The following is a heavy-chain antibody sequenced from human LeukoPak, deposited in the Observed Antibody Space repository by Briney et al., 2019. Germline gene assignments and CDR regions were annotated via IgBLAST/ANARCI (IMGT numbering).Heavy chain of an antibody. CDR3: ARDFFPIVDSSWYEIGY. J-gene: IGHJ4*02. V-gene: IGHV3-30-3*01. CDR2: ISYDGYDK. CDR1: GFTFNDYA. Sequence: GRSXXLSXAASGFTFNDYAMYWVRQTPGKGXEXXTLISYDGYDKSYADSVRGRFTISRDNSKNTLYLQMDSLRSDDTAVYYCARDFFPIVDSSWYEIGYWGQGTLVTVSS. D-gene: IGHD6-13*01.